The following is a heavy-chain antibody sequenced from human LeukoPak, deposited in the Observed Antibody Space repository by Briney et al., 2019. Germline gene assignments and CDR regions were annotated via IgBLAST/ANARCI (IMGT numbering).Heavy chain of an antibody. J-gene: IGHJ4*02. V-gene: IGHV4-34*01. D-gene: IGHD6-13*01. CDR2: INHSGST. CDR3: ARGIRIYSSSFYYFDY. CDR1: GGSFSGYD. Sequence: SETLSLTCAVYGGSFSGYDWSWIRQPPGKGLEWIGEINHSGSTNYNPSLKSRVTISVDTSKNQFSLKLSSVTAADTAVYYCARGIRIYSSSFYYFDYWGQGTLVTVSS.